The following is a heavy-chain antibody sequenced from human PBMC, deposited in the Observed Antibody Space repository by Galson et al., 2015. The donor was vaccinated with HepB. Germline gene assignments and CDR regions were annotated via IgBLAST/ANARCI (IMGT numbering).Heavy chain of an antibody. CDR1: GYSFTSYW. CDR2: IYPGDSDT. CDR3: ARLSGYCSSTSCYRRGDYMDV. D-gene: IGHD2-2*01. J-gene: IGHJ6*03. Sequence: QSGAEVKKPGESLMISCKGSGYSFTSYWIGWVRQMPGKGLEWMGIIYPGDSDTRYSPSFQGQVTISADKSISTAYLQWSSLKASDTAMYYCARLSGYCSSTSCYRRGDYMDVWGKGTTVTVSS. V-gene: IGHV5-51*03.